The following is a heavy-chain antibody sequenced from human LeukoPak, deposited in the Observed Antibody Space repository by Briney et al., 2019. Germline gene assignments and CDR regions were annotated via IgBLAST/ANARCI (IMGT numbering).Heavy chain of an antibody. Sequence: GSLRLSCEVSGFTFSNYWMMWVRQPPGKGLEWIGEINHSGSTNYNPSLKSRVTISVDTSKNQFSLKLSSVTAADTAVYYCARGSHLGYCSSTSCYLQRRPFDPWGQGTLVTVSS. CDR1: GFTFSNYW. CDR3: ARGSHLGYCSSTSCYLQRRPFDP. D-gene: IGHD2-2*01. J-gene: IGHJ5*02. CDR2: INHSGST. V-gene: IGHV4-34*01.